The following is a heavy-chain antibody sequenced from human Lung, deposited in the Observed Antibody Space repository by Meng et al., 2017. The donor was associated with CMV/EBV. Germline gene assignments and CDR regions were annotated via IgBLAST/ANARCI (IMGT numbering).Heavy chain of an antibody. V-gene: IGHV3-30*04. CDR2: ISNDGKRK. CDR1: GFSFSTSA. CDR3: ARDFAWNFDY. J-gene: IGHJ4*02. Sequence: SCVVSGFSFSTSAMHWVRQAPGKGLEWVAVISNDGKRKYYTDSVEGRFTISRDNSKNTLYLQMDSLRADDRATYYCARDFAWNFDYWGQGTRVT.